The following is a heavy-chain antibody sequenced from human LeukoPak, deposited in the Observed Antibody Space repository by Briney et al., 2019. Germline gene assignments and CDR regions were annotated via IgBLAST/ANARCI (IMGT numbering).Heavy chain of an antibody. D-gene: IGHD5-24*01. CDR2: IKGDGSYT. J-gene: IGHJ4*02. CDR1: GFTFSRYW. CDR3: VRDGDGYNFDY. V-gene: IGHV3-74*01. Sequence: PGGSLRLSCAASGFTFSRYWMHWVRQAPGKGLEWVSRIKGDGSYTNYADSVKGRFTTSRDNARNTLNLQMNSLRAEDTAVYYCVRDGDGYNFDYWGQGTLVTVSS.